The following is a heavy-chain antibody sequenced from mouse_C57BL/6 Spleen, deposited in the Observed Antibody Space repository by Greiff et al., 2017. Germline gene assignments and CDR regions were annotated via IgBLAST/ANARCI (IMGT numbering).Heavy chain of an antibody. CDR1: GFTFTDYY. CDR3: ARWNFAWFAY. CDR2: ISNKANGYTT. V-gene: IGHV7-3*01. J-gene: IGHJ3*01. Sequence: EVQLVESGGGLVQPGGSLSLSCAASGFTFTDYYMSWFRQPPGKALEWLGFISNKANGYTTEYSASVKGRFTISRDNSQSFLYLHMKARRAEDRATYYCARWNFAWFAYWGQGTLVTVSA.